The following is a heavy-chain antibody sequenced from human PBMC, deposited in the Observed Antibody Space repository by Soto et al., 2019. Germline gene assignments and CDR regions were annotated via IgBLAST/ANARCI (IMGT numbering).Heavy chain of an antibody. D-gene: IGHD3-3*01. J-gene: IGHJ6*02. V-gene: IGHV4-59*01. Sequence: SETLSLTCTVSGDSINSYYWSWIRQPPGKGLEWIGNIYHSGSTKYNPSLKSRVTISVDTSKTHFSLRLSSVTAADTAVYYCARDGGRYYAMDVRGQGTTVTVSS. CDR3: ARDGGRYYAMDV. CDR2: IYHSGST. CDR1: GDSINSYY.